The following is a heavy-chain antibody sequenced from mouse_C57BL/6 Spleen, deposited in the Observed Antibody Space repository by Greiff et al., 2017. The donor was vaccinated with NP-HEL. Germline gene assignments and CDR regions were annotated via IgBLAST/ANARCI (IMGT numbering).Heavy chain of an antibody. CDR2: IYPGSGNT. J-gene: IGHJ2*01. V-gene: IGHV1-76*01. CDR3: ARSATVVANYFDY. Sequence: VHLVESGAELVRPGASVKLSCKASGYTFTDYYINWVKQRPGQGLEWIARIYPGSGNTYYNEKFKGKATLTAEKSSSTAYMQLSSLTSEDSAVYFCARSATVVANYFDYWGQGTTLTVSS. D-gene: IGHD1-1*01. CDR1: GYTFTDYY.